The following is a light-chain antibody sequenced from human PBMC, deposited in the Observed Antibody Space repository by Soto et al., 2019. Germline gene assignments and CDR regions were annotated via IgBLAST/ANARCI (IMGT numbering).Light chain of an antibody. J-gene: IGKJ4*01. CDR2: GAS. Sequence: EIVMTQSPATLSVSPGERATLSCRASQSVSSNLAWYQQTPGQAPRLLIYGASTRATGIPARFSGSGSGTEFTLTISGLQSEDFAVYYCQQYDNWPSLTFGGGTQVEIK. CDR1: QSVSSN. V-gene: IGKV3-15*01. CDR3: QQYDNWPSLT.